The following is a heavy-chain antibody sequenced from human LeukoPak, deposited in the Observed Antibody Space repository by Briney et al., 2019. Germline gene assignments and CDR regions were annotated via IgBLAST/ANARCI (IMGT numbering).Heavy chain of an antibody. J-gene: IGHJ4*02. V-gene: IGHV1-8*01. CDR2: MNPNSGNT. CDR3: ARGVGTKLLWFGESSHIDY. Sequence: GASVKVSCKASGYTFTSYHINWVRQATGQGLEWMGWMNPNSGNTGYAQKFQGRVTMTRNTSISTAYMELSSLRSEDTAVYYCARGVGTKLLWFGESSHIDYWGQGTLVTVSS. CDR1: GYTFTSYH. D-gene: IGHD3-10*01.